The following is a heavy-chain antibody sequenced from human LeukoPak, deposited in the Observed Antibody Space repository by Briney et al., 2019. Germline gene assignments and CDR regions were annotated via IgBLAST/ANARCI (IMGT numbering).Heavy chain of an antibody. V-gene: IGHV3-21*01. J-gene: IGHJ4*02. Sequence: GGSLRLFCAASGFTFSSYSMNWARQAPGKGLEWVSSISSSSSYIYYADSVKGRFTIYRDNAKNSLYLQMNSLRAEDTAVYYCARASGIVVVPAAKEFDYWGQGTLVTVSS. CDR2: ISSSSSYI. CDR1: GFTFSSYS. D-gene: IGHD2-2*01. CDR3: ARASGIVVVPAAKEFDY.